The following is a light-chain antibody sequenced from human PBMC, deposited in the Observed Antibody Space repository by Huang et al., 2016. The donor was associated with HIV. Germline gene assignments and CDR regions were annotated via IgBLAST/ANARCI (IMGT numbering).Light chain of an antibody. V-gene: IGKV1-33*01. CDR1: QDISTY. J-gene: IGKJ1*01. CDR3: QQYDNLPWT. CDR2: AGS. Sequence: DIQMTQSPSSLSASVGDRVTITCQASQDISTYLNWYQQKPGNAPKVLIYAGSNLETGVPSRFSGSGSGTDFTFTISSLQPGDIATYYCQQYDNLPWTFGQGTKVEIK.